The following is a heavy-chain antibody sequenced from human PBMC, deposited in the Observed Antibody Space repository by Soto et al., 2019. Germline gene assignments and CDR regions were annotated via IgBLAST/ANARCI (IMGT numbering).Heavy chain of an antibody. CDR3: ARVVFGYSYGYDY. CDR1: GFTFSSYG. CDR2: IWYDGSNK. Sequence: GGSLSLSCAASGFTFSSYGMHWVRQAPGKGLEWVAVIWYDGSNKYYADSVKGRFTISRDNSKNTLYLQMNSLRAEDTAVYYCARVVFGYSYGYDYWGQGTLVTVPQ. V-gene: IGHV3-33*01. D-gene: IGHD5-18*01. J-gene: IGHJ4*02.